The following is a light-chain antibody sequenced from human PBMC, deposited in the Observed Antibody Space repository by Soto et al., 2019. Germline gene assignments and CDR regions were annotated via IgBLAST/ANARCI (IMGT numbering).Light chain of an antibody. CDR2: GVS. J-gene: IGKJ5*01. CDR1: QSVSSTY. V-gene: IGKV3-20*01. CDR3: QQFGSSPIT. Sequence: ELVLTQSPGTLSLSPGGRATLSCRASQSVSSTYLAWYQQKPGQAPRLLVYGVSNRATGIPDRFSGSGSGTDFTLTISRLEPEESAVYYCQQFGSSPITFGQGTRLEIK.